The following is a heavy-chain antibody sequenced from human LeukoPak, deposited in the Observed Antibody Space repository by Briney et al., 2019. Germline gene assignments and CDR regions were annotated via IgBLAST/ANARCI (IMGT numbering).Heavy chain of an antibody. CDR1: GFTFSSYW. D-gene: IGHD3-9*01. CDR3: ARTAQRYFDWSFDY. Sequence: GGSLRLSCAASGFTFSSYWMSWVRQAPGKGLEWAANIKQDGSEKYYVDSVKGRFTISRDNAKNSLYLQMNSLRAEDTAVYYCARTAQRYFDWSFDYWGQGNLVTVSS. V-gene: IGHV3-7*03. CDR2: IKQDGSEK. J-gene: IGHJ4*02.